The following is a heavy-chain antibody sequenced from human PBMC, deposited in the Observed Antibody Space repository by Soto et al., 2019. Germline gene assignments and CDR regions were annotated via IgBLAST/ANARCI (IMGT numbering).Heavy chain of an antibody. CDR1: GDYIHVGGYY. CDR3: GRDLTSNANCIDP. D-gene: IGHD2-2*01. V-gene: IGHV4-30-4*01. CDR2: IYYTGKT. Sequence: QVQLQESGPGLVKPSQTLSLTCSVSGDYIHVGGYYWTRIRHRPEKGLEWMGYIYYTGKTYYNPPLESRLTMSVDRSKNQFSLRLTSVTAADTAVYFCGRDLTSNANCIDPWGQGTLVTVSS. J-gene: IGHJ5*02.